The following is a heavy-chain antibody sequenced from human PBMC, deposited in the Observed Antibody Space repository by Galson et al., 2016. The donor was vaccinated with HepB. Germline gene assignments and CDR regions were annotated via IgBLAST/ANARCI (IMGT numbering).Heavy chain of an antibody. CDR2: IDPNSGGT. CDR3: ARDHYYVSRGYYYLLDY. J-gene: IGHJ4*02. Sequence: SVKVSCKASGYTFPNFGISWARQAPGQGLERMGWIDPNSGGTAYAQRFQGRVTMTRDTSISTAYMDLSRLSSDDTAVYNCARDHYYVSRGYYYLLDYWVQGTLVTISS. CDR1: GYTFPNFG. D-gene: IGHD3-22*01. V-gene: IGHV1-2*02.